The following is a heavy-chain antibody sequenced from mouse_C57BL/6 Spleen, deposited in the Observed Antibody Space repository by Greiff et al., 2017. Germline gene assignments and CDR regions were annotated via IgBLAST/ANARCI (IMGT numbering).Heavy chain of an antibody. J-gene: IGHJ2*01. Sequence: QVQLQQSGAELARPGASVKLSCKASGYTFTSYGMSWVKQRTGQGLEWIGEIYPRSGSTYYNEKFKGQATLTADKSSSTAYMELRRLTSEDSAVXSSARDGCYFDYWGQGTTLTVSS. CDR1: GYTFTSYG. V-gene: IGHV1-81*01. CDR2: IYPRSGST. CDR3: ARDGCYFDY. D-gene: IGHD2-3*01.